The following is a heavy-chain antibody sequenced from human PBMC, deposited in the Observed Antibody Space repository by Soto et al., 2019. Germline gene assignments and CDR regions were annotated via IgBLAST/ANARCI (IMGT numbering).Heavy chain of an antibody. CDR1: GGTFSSYA. V-gene: IGHV1-69*13. CDR3: ARQLELRNYYYGMDV. Sequence: SSVKVSCKASGGTFSSYAISWVRQAPGQGLEWMGGIIPILGTANYAQKFQGRVTITADESTSTAYMELSSLRSEDTAVYYCARQLELRNYYYGMDVWGQGTTVTVSS. CDR2: IIPILGTA. J-gene: IGHJ6*02. D-gene: IGHD1-7*01.